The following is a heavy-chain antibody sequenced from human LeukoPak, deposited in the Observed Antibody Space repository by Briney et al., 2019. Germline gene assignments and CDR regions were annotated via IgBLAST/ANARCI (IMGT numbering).Heavy chain of an antibody. Sequence: SVKVSCKASGGTFSSYAISWVRQAPGQGLEWMGGIIPIFGTANYAQKFQGRVTITTDESTSTAYMGLSSLRSEDTAVYYCARDLPGRNIVVVPAALQAFDIWGQGTMVTVSS. V-gene: IGHV1-69*05. CDR3: ARDLPGRNIVVVPAALQAFDI. CDR1: GGTFSSYA. D-gene: IGHD2-2*01. CDR2: IIPIFGTA. J-gene: IGHJ3*02.